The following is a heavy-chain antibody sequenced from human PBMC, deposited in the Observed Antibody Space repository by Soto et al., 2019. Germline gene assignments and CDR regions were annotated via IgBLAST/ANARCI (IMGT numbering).Heavy chain of an antibody. Sequence: EVQLLESGGTLVQPGGSLRLSCAASGFTFSSYAMNWVRQAPGKGLEWVSVVSGNGVSTYYADSVKGRFTISRDNSKNTLLLQMNSLRAEDTAVYYCAKDRFVASTVTTFYFDYWGQGTLVTVSS. D-gene: IGHD4-17*01. CDR2: VSGNGVST. J-gene: IGHJ4*02. V-gene: IGHV3-23*01. CDR1: GFTFSSYA. CDR3: AKDRFVASTVTTFYFDY.